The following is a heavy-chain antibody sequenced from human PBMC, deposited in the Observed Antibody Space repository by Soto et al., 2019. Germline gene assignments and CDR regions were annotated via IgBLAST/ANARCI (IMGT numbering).Heavy chain of an antibody. CDR3: ARSGETYYYDSSGYYPLDY. J-gene: IGHJ4*02. D-gene: IGHD3-22*01. Sequence: SVKVSCKASGGTFSSHAISWVRQAPGQGLEWMGGIIPIFGTANYAQKFQGRVTITADESTSTAYIELSSLRSEDTAVYYCARSGETYYYDSSGYYPLDYWGQGTLVTVSS. CDR2: IIPIFGTA. V-gene: IGHV1-69*13. CDR1: GGTFSSHA.